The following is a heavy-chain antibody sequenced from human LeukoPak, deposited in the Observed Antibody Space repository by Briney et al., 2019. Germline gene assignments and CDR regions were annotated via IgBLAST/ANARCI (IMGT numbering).Heavy chain of an antibody. J-gene: IGHJ6*02. Sequence: GGSLRLSCAASGFTFDDYAMHWVRQAPGKGLEWVSGMSWNRGSIGYADSVKGRFTISRDNAKNSLYLQMNSLRAEDTALYYCAKDSEVVPAAMPAYYYYGMDVWGQGTTVTVSS. V-gene: IGHV3-9*01. CDR2: MSWNRGSI. CDR3: AKDSEVVPAAMPAYYYYGMDV. D-gene: IGHD2-2*01. CDR1: GFTFDDYA.